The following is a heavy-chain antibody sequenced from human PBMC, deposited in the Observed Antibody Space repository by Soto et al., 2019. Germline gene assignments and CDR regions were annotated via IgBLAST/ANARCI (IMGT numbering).Heavy chain of an antibody. CDR1: GGSISSSSYY. Sequence: SETLSLTCTVSGGSISSSSYYWGWIRQPPGKGLEWIGSIYYSGSTYYNPSLKSRVTISVDTSKNQFSLKLSSVTAADTAVYYCARRGSGSYRAWGQGTLVTVSS. J-gene: IGHJ5*02. V-gene: IGHV4-39*01. CDR2: IYYSGST. D-gene: IGHD3-10*01. CDR3: ARRGSGSYRA.